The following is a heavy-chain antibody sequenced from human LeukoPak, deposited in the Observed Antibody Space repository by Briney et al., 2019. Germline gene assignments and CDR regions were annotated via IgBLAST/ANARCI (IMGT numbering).Heavy chain of an antibody. CDR1: GFTFSSYS. J-gene: IGHJ4*02. CDR3: ARDWDYDFWSGNY. Sequence: GGSLRLSCAASGFTFSSYSMNWVRQAPGKGLEWVSSISSSSSYIYYADSVKGRFTISRDNAKNSLYLQMNSLRAEDTAVYYCARDWDYDFWSGNYWGQGTLVTVSS. D-gene: IGHD3-3*01. CDR2: ISSSSSYI. V-gene: IGHV3-21*01.